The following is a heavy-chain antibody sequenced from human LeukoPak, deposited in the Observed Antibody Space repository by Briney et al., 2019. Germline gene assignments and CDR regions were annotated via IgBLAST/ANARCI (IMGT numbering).Heavy chain of an antibody. CDR1: GFTFSSYD. V-gene: IGHV3-13*01. D-gene: IGHD3-22*01. CDR2: IGTASDT. Sequence: RAGGSLRLSCAASGFTFSSYDMHWVRQATGKGLEWVSAIGTASDTYYPGSVKGRFTISGENAKNSLYLQMNSLRAGDTAVYYCARGSPYYYDSSGYYYWGAFDIWGQGTMVTVSS. J-gene: IGHJ3*02. CDR3: ARGSPYYYDSSGYYYWGAFDI.